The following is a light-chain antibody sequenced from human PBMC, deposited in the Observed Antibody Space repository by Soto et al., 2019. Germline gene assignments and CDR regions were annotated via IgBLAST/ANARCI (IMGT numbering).Light chain of an antibody. J-gene: IGLJ3*02. CDR1: SSDVGGYNY. V-gene: IGLV2-8*01. CDR3: SSYAGSKTLV. Sequence: QSALTQPPSASGSPGQSVTISCTGSSSDVGGYNYVSWYQQHPGKAPKLLIYEVDKRPSGVPDRFSGSRSGNTASLSVFGLQAEDDAGYYCSSYAGSKTLVFGGGTKLTVL. CDR2: EVD.